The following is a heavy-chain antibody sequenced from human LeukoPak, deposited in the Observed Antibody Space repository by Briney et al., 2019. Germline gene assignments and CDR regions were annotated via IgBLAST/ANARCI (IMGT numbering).Heavy chain of an antibody. CDR2: INSDGSST. J-gene: IGHJ4*02. CDR3: AKDPRDCSSTSCYPRFDY. D-gene: IGHD2-2*01. V-gene: IGHV3-74*01. CDR1: GFTFSSYW. Sequence: GGSLRLSCAASGFTFSSYWMHWVRQAPGKGLVWVSRINSDGSSTSYADSVKGRFTISRDNSKNTLYLQMNSLRAEDTAVYYCAKDPRDCSSTSCYPRFDYWGQGTLVTVSS.